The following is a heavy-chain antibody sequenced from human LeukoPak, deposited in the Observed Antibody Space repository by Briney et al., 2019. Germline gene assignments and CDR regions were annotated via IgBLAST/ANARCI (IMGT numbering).Heavy chain of an antibody. CDR3: ARGVCGSRCYYYYMDV. CDR2: MNPNSGNT. CDR1: GYTFTSYD. Sequence: ASVKVSCKASGYTFTSYDINWVRQATGQGLEWMGWMNPNSGNTGYAQKFQGRVTMTRNTSISTAYMELSSLRSEDTAVYYCARGVCGSRCYYYYMDVWGKGTTVTVSS. D-gene: IGHD6-25*01. V-gene: IGHV1-8*01. J-gene: IGHJ6*03.